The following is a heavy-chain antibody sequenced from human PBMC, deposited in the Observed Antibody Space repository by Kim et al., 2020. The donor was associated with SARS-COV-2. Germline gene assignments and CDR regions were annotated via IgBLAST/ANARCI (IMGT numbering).Heavy chain of an antibody. J-gene: IGHJ4*01. CDR1: GFTFSSYG. Sequence: GGSLRLSCAASGFTFSSYGMHWVRQAPGKGLEWVAVISYDGSNKYYADSVKGRFTISRDNSKNTLYLQMNSLRAEDTAVYYCAKEDRGYSYGYYFDYWG. D-gene: IGHD5-18*01. V-gene: IGHV3-30*18. CDR2: ISYDGSNK. CDR3: AKEDRGYSYGYYFDY.